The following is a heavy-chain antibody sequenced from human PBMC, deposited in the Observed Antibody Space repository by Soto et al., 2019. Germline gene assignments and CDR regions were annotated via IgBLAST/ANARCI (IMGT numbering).Heavy chain of an antibody. CDR2: ISGGST. J-gene: IGHJ4*02. V-gene: IGHV3-23*01. Sequence: EVQVLESGGGLVQPGGSLRLSCAASGFTISSYVMSWVRQAPGKGLEWVSGISGGSTYYADSVKGRFTISRDNSKNTLYLQMNSLRAEDTAVYYCAKGWADYWGQGTLVTVSS. D-gene: IGHD3-16*01. CDR1: GFTISSYV. CDR3: AKGWADY.